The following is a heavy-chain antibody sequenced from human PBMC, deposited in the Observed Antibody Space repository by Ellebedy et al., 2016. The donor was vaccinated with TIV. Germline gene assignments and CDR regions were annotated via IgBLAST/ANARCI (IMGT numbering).Heavy chain of an antibody. Sequence: SETLSLTXTVSGGSITSGGYYWSWIRQHPGKGLEWIGYIYYSGSTYYNPSLKSRVSISVDTSKNQFSLKLSSVTAADTAVYHCARDRGAHGHDSWGQGTLVTVSS. CDR1: GGSITSGGYY. D-gene: IGHD3-10*01. CDR2: IYYSGST. J-gene: IGHJ4*02. V-gene: IGHV4-31*03. CDR3: ARDRGAHGHDS.